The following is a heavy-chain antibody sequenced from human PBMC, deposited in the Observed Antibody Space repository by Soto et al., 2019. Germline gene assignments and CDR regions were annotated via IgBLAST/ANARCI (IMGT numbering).Heavy chain of an antibody. CDR3: ARDGAFCSGTGCRDYYHYMDF. J-gene: IGHJ6*03. D-gene: IGHD2-2*01. V-gene: IGHV3-21*01. CDR2: ISGSTSYT. Sequence: EVQLVESGGGLVKPGGSLRLSCAASGFSFSDYSMNWVRQAPGKGLEWVSSISGSTSYTYYADSLQGRFTVSRDNAEKSLYLQMNSLGAEDTAVYYCARDGAFCSGTGCRDYYHYMDFWGKGTTVTVSS. CDR1: GFSFSDYS.